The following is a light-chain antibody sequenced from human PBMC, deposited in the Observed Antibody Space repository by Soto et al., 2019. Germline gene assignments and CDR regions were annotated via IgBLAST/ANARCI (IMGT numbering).Light chain of an antibody. V-gene: IGKV3-15*01. CDR1: QSVSSN. CDR2: GTS. Sequence: EIVITQSPATLSLPPVERATLSCRASQSVSSNLAWYQQKPGQATRLLIYGTSTRATGIPGRFSGSGSGTEFALTISSLKSEDFAVYYCQQYNTWWTFGQGTKVDI. CDR3: QQYNTWWT. J-gene: IGKJ1*01.